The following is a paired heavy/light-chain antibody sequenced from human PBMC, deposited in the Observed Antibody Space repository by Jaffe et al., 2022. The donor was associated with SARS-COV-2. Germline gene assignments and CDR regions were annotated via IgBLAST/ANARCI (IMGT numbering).Heavy chain of an antibody. CDR1: GGSISNNY. D-gene: IGHD1-1*01. CDR3: ARTTRAGYFDL. Sequence: QVQLQESGPGLAKPSETLSLTCTVSGGSISNNYWSWIRQPPEKELEWIAYIYYSGSTNYNPSLKSRVTISVDMSKNQFSLRLNSVTAADTAVYYCARTTRAGYFDLWGRGTLVTVSS. V-gene: IGHV4-59*01. J-gene: IGHJ2*01. CDR2: IYYSGST.
Light chain of an antibody. CDR2: AAS. CDR3: HQSYSLPYT. V-gene: IGKV1-39*01. J-gene: IGKJ2*01. CDR1: QSISND. Sequence: DIQMTQSPSSLSASVGDRVTITCRASQSISNDLGWYQQKPGKAPNLLIYAASSLQSGVPSRFSGSASGTDFTLTIFSLQPEDFATYFCHQSYSLPYTFGQGTRLEIK.